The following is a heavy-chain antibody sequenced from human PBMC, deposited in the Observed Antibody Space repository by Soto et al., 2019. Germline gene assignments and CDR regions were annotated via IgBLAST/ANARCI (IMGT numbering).Heavy chain of an antibody. Sequence: SETLSLTCTVSGGSINSYYWSWIRQPPGKGLEWIGYIYYSGSTNYNPSLKSRVTISVDTSKNQFSLKLSSVTAADTAVYYCARRKGAYYDILTGYPFDYWGQGTLVTVSS. D-gene: IGHD3-9*01. CDR1: GGSINSYY. CDR2: IYYSGST. CDR3: ARRKGAYYDILTGYPFDY. J-gene: IGHJ4*02. V-gene: IGHV4-59*08.